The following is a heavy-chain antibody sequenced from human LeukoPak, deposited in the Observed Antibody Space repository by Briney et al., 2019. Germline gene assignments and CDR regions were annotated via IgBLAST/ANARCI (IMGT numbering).Heavy chain of an antibody. CDR1: GFTFSSYE. CDR3: ARDGTPSYSTGWVYMDV. D-gene: IGHD6-25*01. J-gene: IGHJ6*04. V-gene: IGHV3-48*03. CDR2: ISGSGTVT. Sequence: GGSLRLSCAASGFTFSSYEMNWVRQAPGKGPEWISYISGSGTVTHYADSVEGRFTISRDNTKNSLYLQMNSLRGEDTAVYYCARDGTPSYSTGWVYMDVWGKGTTVTISS.